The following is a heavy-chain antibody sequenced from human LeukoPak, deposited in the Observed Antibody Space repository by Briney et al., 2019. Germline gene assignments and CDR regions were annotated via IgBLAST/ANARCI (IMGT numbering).Heavy chain of an antibody. D-gene: IGHD3-10*01. J-gene: IGHJ4*02. CDR2: IYYSGST. Sequence: SETLSLTCTVSAGSISSYYWSWIRQPPGKGLEWIGYIYYSGSTNYNPSLKSRVTISVDTSKNQFSLKLSSVTAADTAVYYCAYGSGSYYSDDYWGQGTLVTVSS. V-gene: IGHV4-59*08. CDR3: AYGSGSYYSDDY. CDR1: AGSISSYY.